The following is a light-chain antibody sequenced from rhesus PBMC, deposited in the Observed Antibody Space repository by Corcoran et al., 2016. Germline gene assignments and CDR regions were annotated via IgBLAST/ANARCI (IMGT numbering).Light chain of an antibody. Sequence: DIQMTQSPSSLSASVGDRVTITCRASQGISNWLAWYQQKPGKAPKLLIYRASNLETGVPSRFSGSGSGTDFTLTISSLQSDDIATYYCQQHENSPYSFGQGTKVEIK. CDR1: QGISNW. V-gene: IGKV1-69*01. CDR3: QQHENSPYS. CDR2: RAS. J-gene: IGKJ2*01.